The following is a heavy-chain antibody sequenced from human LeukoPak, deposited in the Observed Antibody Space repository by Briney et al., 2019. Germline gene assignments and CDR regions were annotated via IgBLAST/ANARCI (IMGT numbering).Heavy chain of an antibody. CDR2: ISYDGSNK. Sequence: GGSLRLSCAASGFTFSSYAMHWVRQAPGKGLEWVAVISYDGSNKYYADSVKGRFTISRDNSKNTLYLQMNSLRAEDTAVYYCARDSSQDAFDIWGQGTMVTVSS. CDR3: ARDSSQDAFDI. J-gene: IGHJ3*02. V-gene: IGHV3-30*04. CDR1: GFTFSSYA. D-gene: IGHD6-13*01.